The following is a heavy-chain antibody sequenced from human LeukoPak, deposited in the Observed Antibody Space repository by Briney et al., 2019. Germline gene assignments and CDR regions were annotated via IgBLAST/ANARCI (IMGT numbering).Heavy chain of an antibody. V-gene: IGHV3-21*04. J-gene: IGHJ4*02. Sequence: PGGSLRLSCAASGFTFSSYSMKWVRQAPGKGLEWVSSISTSSSYIYYADSVKGRFTIFRDNAKNSLYLQMNSLRAEDTAVYYCARRAGAYSHPYDYWGQGTLVTVSS. CDR1: GFTFSSYS. CDR2: ISTSSSYI. D-gene: IGHD4/OR15-4a*01. CDR3: ARRAGAYSHPYDY.